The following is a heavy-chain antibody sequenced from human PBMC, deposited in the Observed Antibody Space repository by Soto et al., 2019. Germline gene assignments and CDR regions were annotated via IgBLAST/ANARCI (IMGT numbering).Heavy chain of an antibody. CDR3: ARDLLAANY. CDR2: INPNGGNT. V-gene: IGHV1-46*04. Sequence: QVQLVQSGAEVKKPGASVKLSCKASGYTFTSSYVHWVRQAPGQGLEWVAIINPNGGNTNYAQELQGRVTVTRDTSTSTVFMEMSSLHSDDTAVYYCARDLLAANYWGQGTLVTVSS. CDR1: GYTFTSSY. J-gene: IGHJ4*02. D-gene: IGHD2-15*01.